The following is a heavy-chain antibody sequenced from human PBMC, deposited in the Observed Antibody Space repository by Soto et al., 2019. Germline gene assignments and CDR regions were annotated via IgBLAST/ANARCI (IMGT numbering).Heavy chain of an antibody. D-gene: IGHD3-10*01. Sequence: EVQLVESGGGLVKPGGSLRLSCAASGFTFSSYSMNWVRQAPGKGLGWVSSISSSSSYIYYADSVKGRFTISRDNAKNSLYLQMNSLRAEDTAVYYCARSLRNYGSGSYYNFYYYYYMDVWGKGTTVTVSS. CDR2: ISSSSSYI. CDR3: ARSLRNYGSGSYYNFYYYYYMDV. J-gene: IGHJ6*03. CDR1: GFTFSSYS. V-gene: IGHV3-21*01.